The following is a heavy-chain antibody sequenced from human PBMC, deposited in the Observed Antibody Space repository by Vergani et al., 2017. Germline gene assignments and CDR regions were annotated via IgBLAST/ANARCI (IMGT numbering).Heavy chain of an antibody. CDR3: ARSRCGGDCYYYYYYYMDV. D-gene: IGHD2-21*02. CDR2: IIPIFGTA. CDR1: GGTFSSYA. V-gene: IGHV1-69*01. Sequence: QVQLVQSGAEVKKPGSSVKVSCKASGGTFSSYAISWVRQAPGQGLEWMGGIIPIFGTANYAQKFQGRVTITADESTSTAYMELSSLRSEDTAVYYCARSRCGGDCYYYYYYYMDVWGKGTTVTVSS. J-gene: IGHJ6*03.